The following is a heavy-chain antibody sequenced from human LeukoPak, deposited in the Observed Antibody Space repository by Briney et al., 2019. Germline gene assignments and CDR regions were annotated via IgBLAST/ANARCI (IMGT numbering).Heavy chain of an antibody. CDR2: IYYSGST. J-gene: IGHJ6*02. Sequence: SETLSLTCTVSGGSISSGGYYWSWIRQPPGKGLEWIGYIYYSGSTNYNPSLKSRVTISVDTSKNQFSLKLSSVTAADTAVYYCARGEYSSYYYYGMDVWGQGTTVTVSS. D-gene: IGHD6-6*01. CDR3: ARGEYSSYYYYGMDV. CDR1: GGSISSGGYY. V-gene: IGHV4-61*08.